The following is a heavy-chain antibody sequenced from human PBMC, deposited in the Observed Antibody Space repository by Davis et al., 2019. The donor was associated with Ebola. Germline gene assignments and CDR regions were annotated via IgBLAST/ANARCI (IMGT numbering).Heavy chain of an antibody. Sequence: GESLKISCAASGFTFSSYGMHWVRQAPGKGLEWVAVIWYDGSNKYYADSVKGRFTISRDNSKNTLYLQMNSLRAEDTAVYYCARDRIMVYGRGEAGYYYYGMDVWGQGTTVTVSS. J-gene: IGHJ6*02. D-gene: IGHD2-8*01. CDR2: IWYDGSNK. CDR3: ARDRIMVYGRGEAGYYYYGMDV. V-gene: IGHV3-30*19. CDR1: GFTFSSYG.